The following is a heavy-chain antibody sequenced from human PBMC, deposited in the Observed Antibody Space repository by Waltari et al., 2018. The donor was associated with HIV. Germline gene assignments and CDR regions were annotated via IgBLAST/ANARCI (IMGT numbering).Heavy chain of an antibody. D-gene: IGHD3-10*01. V-gene: IGHV3-53*01. J-gene: IGHJ5*02. CDR3: ATGVRYYGP. Sequence: AESGGRLIQPGGSLGLSCTASNFSVSGKHVTGIGPAPGGSLEWVAVIYPDDTTHYADSVSGRFTISRAKSRTTVLLLMNGLFVDDTATYFCATGVRYYGPWGQGTRVTVSS. CDR2: IYPDDTT. CDR1: NFSVSGKH.